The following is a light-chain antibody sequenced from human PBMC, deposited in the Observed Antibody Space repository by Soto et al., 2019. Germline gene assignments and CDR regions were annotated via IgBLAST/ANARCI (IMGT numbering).Light chain of an antibody. V-gene: IGLV2-8*01. CDR3: SSDAGNYNYV. Sequence: QSVLTQPPSASGSPGQSVTISCTGTSSDVGGYDYVSWYQQHPGKVPKLVIYEVTKRPAGVPDRFSGSKSGNTASLTVSGLQAEDEADYYCSSDAGNYNYVFGTGTKVTVL. CDR1: SSDVGGYDY. J-gene: IGLJ1*01. CDR2: EVT.